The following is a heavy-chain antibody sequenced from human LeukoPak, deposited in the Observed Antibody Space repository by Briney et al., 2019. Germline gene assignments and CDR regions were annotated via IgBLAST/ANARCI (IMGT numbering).Heavy chain of an antibody. V-gene: IGHV3-66*02. CDR2: IYSGGRT. CDR1: GFTVSSNY. D-gene: IGHD7-27*01. Sequence: PGGSLRLSCAASGFTVSSNYMSWVRQAPGKGLEWVSVIYSGGRTYYADSVEGRFTISRDNSKNTLYLQMNSPRAEDTAVYYCAREVLGIPYWGQGTLVTVSS. J-gene: IGHJ4*02. CDR3: AREVLGIPY.